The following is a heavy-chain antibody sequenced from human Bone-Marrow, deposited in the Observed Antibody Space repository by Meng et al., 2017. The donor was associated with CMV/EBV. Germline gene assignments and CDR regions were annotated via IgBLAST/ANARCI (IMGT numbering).Heavy chain of an antibody. CDR2: ISYDGSNK. J-gene: IGHJ5*02. D-gene: IGHD4-17*01. CDR3: ARGRGVTTAIKGYNWFDP. V-gene: IGHV3-30*04. Sequence: FTFLRYAMQWFRQAPGTGLEWVALISYDGSNKYYADSVKGRFTISRDNSKNTLYLQMNSLRAEDTAVYYCARGRGVTTAIKGYNWFDPWGQGTLVTVSS. CDR1: FTFLRYA.